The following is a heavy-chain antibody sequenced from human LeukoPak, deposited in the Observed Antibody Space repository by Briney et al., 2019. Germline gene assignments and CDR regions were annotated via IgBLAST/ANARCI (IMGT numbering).Heavy chain of an antibody. D-gene: IGHD2-15*01. CDR2: IKQDGSEK. CDR3: ARAPYCIGGSCRFDY. Sequence: GGSLRLSCAVSGFTSSSYWVSWVRQAPGKGLEWVANIKQDGSEKYYVDSVKGRFTIPRDNAKNSLYLQMNSLRAEDTAVYYCARAPYCIGGSCRFDYWGQGTLVTVSS. J-gene: IGHJ4*02. CDR1: GFTSSSYW. V-gene: IGHV3-7*03.